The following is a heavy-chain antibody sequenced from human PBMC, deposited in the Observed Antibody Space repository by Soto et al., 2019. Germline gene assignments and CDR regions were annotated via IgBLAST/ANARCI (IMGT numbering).Heavy chain of an antibody. D-gene: IGHD5-12*01. CDR1: GLTFSSYS. Sequence: CLRLSGAGSGLTFSSYSMHWVRQASGKGLERVAVISYDGSNKYYADTVKGRFTISRDNSKNTLYLQMNSLRAEDTAVYYCAKDRDSGYDFRSFDYWGEGTLVTGSS. CDR2: ISYDGSNK. V-gene: IGHV3-30*18. J-gene: IGHJ4*02. CDR3: AKDRDSGYDFRSFDY.